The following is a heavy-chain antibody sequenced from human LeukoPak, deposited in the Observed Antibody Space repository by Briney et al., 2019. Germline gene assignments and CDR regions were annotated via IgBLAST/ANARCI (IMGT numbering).Heavy chain of an antibody. CDR2: ISSSGSTI. V-gene: IGHV3-11*04. CDR1: GFTFSDYY. J-gene: IGHJ4*02. CDR3: ARDRGWSQTYGSGTYGLDY. D-gene: IGHD3-10*01. Sequence: GGSLRLSCAASGFTFSDYYMSWIRQAPGKGLEWVSYISSSGSTIYYADSVKGRFTISRDNAKNSLYLQMNSLRAEDTAVYYCARDRGWSQTYGSGTYGLDYWGQGTLVTVSS.